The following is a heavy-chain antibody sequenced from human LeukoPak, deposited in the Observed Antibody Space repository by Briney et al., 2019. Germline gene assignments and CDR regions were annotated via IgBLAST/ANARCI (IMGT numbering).Heavy chain of an antibody. Sequence: SVKVSCKASGGTFSSYAISWMRQAPGQGLEWMGRIIPILGIANYAQKFQGRVTITADKSTSTAYMELSSLRSEDTAVYYCAREVVVVVAADYYFDYWGQGTLVTVSS. CDR3: AREVVVVVAADYYFDY. V-gene: IGHV1-69*04. D-gene: IGHD2-15*01. J-gene: IGHJ4*02. CDR2: IIPILGIA. CDR1: GGTFSSYA.